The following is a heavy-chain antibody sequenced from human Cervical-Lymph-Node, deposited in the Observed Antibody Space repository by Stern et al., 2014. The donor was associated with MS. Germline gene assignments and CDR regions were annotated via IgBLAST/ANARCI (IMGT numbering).Heavy chain of an antibody. CDR2: IWYDGSNK. V-gene: IGHV3-33*01. Sequence: VQLVESGGGVVQPGRSLRLSCAASGFTFSSYGIHWVRQAPGTGLEWVAVIWYDGSNKYYADSVKGRFTISRDNSKNTLYLQMNSLRAEDTAVYYCARDPSDSGSYYFDYWGQGTLVTVSS. CDR1: GFTFSSYG. CDR3: ARDPSDSGSYYFDY. D-gene: IGHD1-26*01. J-gene: IGHJ4*02.